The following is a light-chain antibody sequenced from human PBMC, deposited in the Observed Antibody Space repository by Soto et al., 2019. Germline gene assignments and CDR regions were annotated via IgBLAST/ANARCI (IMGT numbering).Light chain of an antibody. J-gene: IGKJ1*01. CDR2: AAS. V-gene: IGKV1-9*01. CDR3: QQLNIYPHT. CDR1: QDISFY. Sequence: DIQLTQSPSFLSASVGDRVTITCRASQDISFYLAWYQQKAGKAPKLLIYAASTLQGGVPSRFSCSKSGTEFTLTISSLQPEDFATYYCQQLNIYPHTFGQGTKVDIK.